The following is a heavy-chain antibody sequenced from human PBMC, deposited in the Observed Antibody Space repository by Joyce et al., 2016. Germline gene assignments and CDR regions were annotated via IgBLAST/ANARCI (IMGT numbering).Heavy chain of an antibody. CDR3: ARDIYGDYSLDY. V-gene: IGHV3-48*02. CDR1: GFTFSRYS. J-gene: IGHJ4*02. CDR2: ISSTGRTQ. D-gene: IGHD4-11*01. Sequence: EVQLVESGGGLVQPGMSPRLSCAASGFTFSRYSMNWIRQATGKGREWVSYISSTGRTQSYADSVKGRFTIARENGKNSMYLQRDRLTDADTAIYDCARDIYGDYSLDYWGQGTLVTVSS.